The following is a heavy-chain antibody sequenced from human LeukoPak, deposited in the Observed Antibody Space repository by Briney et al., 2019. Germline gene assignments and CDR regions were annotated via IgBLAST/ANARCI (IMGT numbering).Heavy chain of an antibody. J-gene: IGHJ2*01. CDR3: ARVRFGDYEPEGYFDL. V-gene: IGHV3-23*01. D-gene: IGHD4-17*01. CDR1: GLDFSNYA. CDR2: ISRSGSRT. Sequence: GGSLRLSCVASGLDFSNYAMSWVRQAPGKGLELVSVISRSGSRTNNADSVQGRFTVSRDNSKTTLYLQMESLRAEDTAVYYCARVRFGDYEPEGYFDLWGRGTLVIVSS.